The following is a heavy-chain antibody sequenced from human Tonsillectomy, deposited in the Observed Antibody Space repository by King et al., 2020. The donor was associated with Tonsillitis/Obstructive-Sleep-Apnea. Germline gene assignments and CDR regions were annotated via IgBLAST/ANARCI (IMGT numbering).Heavy chain of an antibody. CDR2: IDPTDSHT. J-gene: IGHJ6*02. CDR1: GYSFSSYW. Sequence: VQLVESGAEVKNPGESLRISCKGSGYSFSSYWINWVRQMPGKGLEWMGRIDPTDSHTNYSPSFQGHVTISVDKSISTAYLQWSSLKASDTAMYYCARHVIAAADGPPGLDVWGQGTTVTVFS. D-gene: IGHD6-13*01. CDR3: ARHVIAAADGPPGLDV. V-gene: IGHV5-10-1*03.